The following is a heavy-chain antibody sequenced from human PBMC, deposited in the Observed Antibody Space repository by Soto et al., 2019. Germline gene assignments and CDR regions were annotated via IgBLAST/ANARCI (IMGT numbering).Heavy chain of an antibody. CDR3: AKVVAIPSYFDY. CDR2: ISGSGGST. V-gene: IGHV3-23*01. Sequence: GGSLRLSCAASGFTFSSYAMSWVRQAPGKGLEWVSAISGSGGSTYYAESVKGRFTISRDNSKNTLYLQMNSLRAEDTAVYYCAKVVAIPSYFDYWGQGTLVTVSS. CDR1: GFTFSSYA. J-gene: IGHJ4*02. D-gene: IGHD6-6*01.